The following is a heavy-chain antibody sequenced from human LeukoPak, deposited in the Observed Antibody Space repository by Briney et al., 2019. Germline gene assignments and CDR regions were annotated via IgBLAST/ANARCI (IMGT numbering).Heavy chain of an antibody. Sequence: SETLSLTCTVSGGSISSSSYYWGWIRQPPGKGLEWIGSIYYSGSTNYNPSLKSRVTISVDTSKNQFSLKLSSVTAADTAVYYCARRSLDTFDYWGRGTLVTVSS. CDR3: ARRSLDTFDY. CDR1: GGSISSSSYY. J-gene: IGHJ4*02. D-gene: IGHD1-1*01. V-gene: IGHV4-39*07. CDR2: IYYSGST.